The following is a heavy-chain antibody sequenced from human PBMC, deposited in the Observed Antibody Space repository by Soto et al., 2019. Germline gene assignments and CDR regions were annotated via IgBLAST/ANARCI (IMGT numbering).Heavy chain of an antibody. CDR2: ISWDGGST. Sequence: GGSLRLSCAASGFTFDDYTMHWVRQAPGKGLEWVSLISWDGGSTYYADSVKGRFTISRDNSKNSLYLQMNSLRAEDTAVYYCAKDGPIITMVRGVITAKFDYWGQGTLVTVSS. D-gene: IGHD3-10*01. J-gene: IGHJ4*02. V-gene: IGHV3-43*01. CDR1: GFTFDDYT. CDR3: AKDGPIITMVRGVITAKFDY.